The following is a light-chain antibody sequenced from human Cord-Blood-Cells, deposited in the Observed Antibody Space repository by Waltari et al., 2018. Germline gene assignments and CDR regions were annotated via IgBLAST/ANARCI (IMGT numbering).Light chain of an antibody. CDR2: SNN. Sequence: QSVLTQPPSESGPPGPRVTIACSGRSSHIGSNTVNWYQQLPGTAPKLLIYSNNQRPSGVPDRFSGSKSGTSASLAISGLQSEDEADYYCAAWDDSLNGYVFGTGTKVTVL. CDR3: AAWDDSLNGYV. J-gene: IGLJ1*01. V-gene: IGLV1-44*01. CDR1: SSHIGSNT.